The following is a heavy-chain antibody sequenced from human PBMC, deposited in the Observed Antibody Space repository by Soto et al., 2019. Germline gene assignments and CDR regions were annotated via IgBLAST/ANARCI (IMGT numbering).Heavy chain of an antibody. J-gene: IGHJ6*03. Sequence: QVQLVQSGAEVKKPGASVKVSCKASGYTFTSYGISWVRQAPGQGLEWMGWISAYNGKTNYAQTLQGRVTMTTDTSTSTAYMELGSLRSDDTAVYYCARLEDIRGTAYYYMDVWGKGTTVTVSS. CDR3: ARLEDIRGTAYYYMDV. D-gene: IGHD2-15*01. CDR1: GYTFTSYG. V-gene: IGHV1-18*01. CDR2: ISAYNGKT.